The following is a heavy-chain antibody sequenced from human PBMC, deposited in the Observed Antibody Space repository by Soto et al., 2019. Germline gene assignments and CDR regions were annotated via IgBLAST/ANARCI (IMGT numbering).Heavy chain of an antibody. Sequence: PSEALSLSCTVSGGSISSGDYYWSWIRQPPGKGLEWIGYIYYSGSTNYNPSLKSRVTISVDTSKNQFSLKLGSVTAADTAVYYCARDRGSGWELLSGHYYRMAVWGQGTTVPVSS. CDR3: ARDRGSGWELLSGHYYRMAV. CDR2: IYYSGST. CDR1: GGSISSGDYY. J-gene: IGHJ6*02. D-gene: IGHD1-26*01. V-gene: IGHV4-61*08.